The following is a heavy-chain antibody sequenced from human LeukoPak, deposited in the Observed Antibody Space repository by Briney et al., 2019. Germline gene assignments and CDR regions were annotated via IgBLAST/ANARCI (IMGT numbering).Heavy chain of an antibody. CDR2: ISGSGGST. Sequence: PGGSLRLSCAASGFTVSSNYMSWVRQAPGKGLEWVSAISGSGGSTYYADSVKGRFTISRDNSKNTLYLQMNSLRAEDTAVYYCAKDRIVVVPAANNWFDPWGQGTLVTVSS. CDR1: GFTVSSNY. V-gene: IGHV3-23*01. J-gene: IGHJ5*02. D-gene: IGHD2-2*01. CDR3: AKDRIVVVPAANNWFDP.